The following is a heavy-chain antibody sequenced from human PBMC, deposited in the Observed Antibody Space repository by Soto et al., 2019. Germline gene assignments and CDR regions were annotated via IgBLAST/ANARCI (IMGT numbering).Heavy chain of an antibody. Sequence: QVQLQESGPGLVKPSETLSLSCTVSGGYITNYYWCWIRQPPGKGLEWIGYIFYSGNTNYNPSLRSRVTISVDTSKNQFSLRLSSVTAADTAVYYCARDSAYGDPFDYWGQGTLVTVSS. J-gene: IGHJ4*02. V-gene: IGHV4-59*01. CDR3: ARDSAYGDPFDY. CDR1: GGYITNYY. CDR2: IFYSGNT. D-gene: IGHD4-17*01.